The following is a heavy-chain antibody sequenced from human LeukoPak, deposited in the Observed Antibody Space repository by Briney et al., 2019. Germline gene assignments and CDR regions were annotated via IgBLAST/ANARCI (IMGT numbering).Heavy chain of an antibody. CDR3: ARHVQFCGSASCNRRWFDP. D-gene: IGHD2-2*01. Sequence: PSETLSLTCTVSGGSISSSSYYWGWIRQPPGKGLEWIGSIYYSGSTYYNPSLKSRVTISVDTSKGQFSLKLTSVTAADTAVYYCARHVQFCGSASCNRRWFDPWGQGTLVTVSS. J-gene: IGHJ5*02. CDR1: GGSISSSSYY. CDR2: IYYSGST. V-gene: IGHV4-39*01.